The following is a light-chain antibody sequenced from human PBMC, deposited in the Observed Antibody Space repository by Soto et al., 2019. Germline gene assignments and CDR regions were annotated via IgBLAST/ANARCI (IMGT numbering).Light chain of an antibody. CDR1: QTLLHSNGYNY. CDR3: MQDLQTPRT. Sequence: DIVMTQSPLSLPVTPGEPASISCRSSQTLLHSNGYNYLDWYLQKPGQSPQLLIYWGSNRASGAPDRFSGSGSGTDFTLKISRVEAEDAGVYYCMQDLQTPRTFGQGTKVEVK. J-gene: IGKJ1*01. V-gene: IGKV2-28*01. CDR2: WGS.